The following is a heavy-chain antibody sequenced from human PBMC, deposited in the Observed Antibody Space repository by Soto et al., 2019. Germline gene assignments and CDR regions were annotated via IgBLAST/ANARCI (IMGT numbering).Heavy chain of an antibody. Sequence: EVQLVEAGGGLVRPGRSLKLSCAASGFMFGAHWMHWVRQGPDKGLVFVARINLDGTKTNYADFVEGRFSITRDNAKKTLYLEMNRLRCDDTAVYFCARELVHGYLDLWGQGDQVTVSS. CDR2: INLDGTKT. CDR3: ARELVHGYLDL. D-gene: IGHD2-8*02. J-gene: IGHJ5*02. V-gene: IGHV3-74*01. CDR1: GFMFGAHW.